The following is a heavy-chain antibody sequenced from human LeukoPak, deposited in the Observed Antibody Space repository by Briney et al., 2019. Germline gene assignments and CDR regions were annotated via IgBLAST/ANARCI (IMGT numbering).Heavy chain of an antibody. D-gene: IGHD1-26*01. Sequence: PGGSLRLSCAASGFIFKKYWMNWVRQVPGKGLECLANIKEDGSETYYADSVKGRFTISRDNPKNLLFLQINSLRVEDTAVYYCARGGFLRATTGVFDYWGQGTLVTVSS. V-gene: IGHV3-7*01. CDR2: IKEDGSET. J-gene: IGHJ4*02. CDR1: GFIFKKYW. CDR3: ARGGFLRATTGVFDY.